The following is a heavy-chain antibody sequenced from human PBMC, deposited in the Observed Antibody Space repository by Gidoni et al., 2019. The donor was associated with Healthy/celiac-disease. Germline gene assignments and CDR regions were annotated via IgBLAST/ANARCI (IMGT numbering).Heavy chain of an antibody. J-gene: IGHJ4*02. CDR3: ARDPGYSYGYRYYFDY. D-gene: IGHD5-18*01. V-gene: IGHV1-69*01. CDR2: SIPIFGTA. Sequence: QVQLVQSGAAVKKPGSSVKVSCQASGGTFSSSAISWVRQAPGQGLEWMGGSIPIFGTANYAQKFQGRVTITADESTSTAYMELSSLRSEDTAVYYCARDPGYSYGYRYYFDYWGQGTLVTVSS. CDR1: GGTFSSSA.